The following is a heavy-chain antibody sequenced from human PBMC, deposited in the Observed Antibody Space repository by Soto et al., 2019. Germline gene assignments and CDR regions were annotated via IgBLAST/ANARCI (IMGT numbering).Heavy chain of an antibody. D-gene: IGHD6-13*01. J-gene: IGHJ4*02. V-gene: IGHV3-7*03. Sequence: WWSLRLSCLASGILLNDHWLSWFRQAPGRGLEWLANIKQDGSEQYYVDSVKGRFTISRDHAKNSVFLQMNSLRADDTAVYYCSTLSSTWPTGADYWGPGTLVTVSS. CDR3: STLSSTWPTGADY. CDR1: GILLNDHW. CDR2: IKQDGSEQ.